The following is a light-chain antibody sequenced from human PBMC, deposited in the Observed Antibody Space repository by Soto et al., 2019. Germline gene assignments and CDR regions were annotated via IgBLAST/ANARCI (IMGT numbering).Light chain of an antibody. Sequence: QSVLTQPASVSGSPGQSITISCTGTSSDVGGYNYVSWYQQHPGKAPKLMMYDVSNRPSGVSTRFSGSKSGNTASLTISGLKGEDVADYYCSSYTSSSLWVFGGGTKVTVL. V-gene: IGLV2-14*01. J-gene: IGLJ3*02. CDR3: SSYTSSSLWV. CDR1: SSDVGGYNY. CDR2: DVS.